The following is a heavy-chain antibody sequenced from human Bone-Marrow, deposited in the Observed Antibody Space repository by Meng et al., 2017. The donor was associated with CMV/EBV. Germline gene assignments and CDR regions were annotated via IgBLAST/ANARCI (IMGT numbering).Heavy chain of an antibody. J-gene: IGHJ6*01. Sequence: GESLKISCAASGFTFSSYSMNWVRQAPGKGLEWVSSISSSSSYIYYADSVKGRFTISRDNAKNSLYLQMNSLRAEDTAVYYCARVVRTAGGMDVWGQGNTVTGSS. CDR2: ISSSSSYI. CDR1: GFTFSSYS. D-gene: IGHD3-10*01. CDR3: ARVVRTAGGMDV. V-gene: IGHV3-21*01.